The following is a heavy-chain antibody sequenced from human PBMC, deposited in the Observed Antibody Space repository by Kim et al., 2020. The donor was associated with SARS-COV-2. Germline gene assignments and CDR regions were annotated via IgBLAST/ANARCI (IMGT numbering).Heavy chain of an antibody. D-gene: IGHD3-10*01. J-gene: IGHJ4*02. CDR3: ARLFRHSGYLDY. CDR1: FGSINSGGYY. Sequence: SETLSLTCTVSFGSINSGGYYCTWIRQRPGKGLEWIGYIYYSGSAYYNPSLKSRLSMSVDMSKNQFSLSLTSVTAADTAAYYCARLFRHSGYLDYWGQGRLVTVSS. V-gene: IGHV4-31*03. CDR2: IYYSGSA.